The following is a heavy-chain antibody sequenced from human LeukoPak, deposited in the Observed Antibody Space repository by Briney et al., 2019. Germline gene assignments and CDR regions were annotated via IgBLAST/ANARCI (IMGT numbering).Heavy chain of an antibody. J-gene: IGHJ3*02. CDR3: ATSDSSSRDAFDI. D-gene: IGHD6-13*01. CDR1: GYSFTSYW. CDR2: IYIDDSET. V-gene: IGHV5-51*01. Sequence: GESLKIPCKGCGYSFTSYWIAWVRQMPGKGLELMGIIYIDDSETIYSPSFQGQVTISVDKSSITAYLQWSNLKASDTAMYYCATSDSSSRDAFDIWGQGTMVTVSS.